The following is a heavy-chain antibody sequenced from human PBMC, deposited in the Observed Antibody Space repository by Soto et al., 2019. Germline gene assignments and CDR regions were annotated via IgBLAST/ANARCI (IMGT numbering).Heavy chain of an antibody. D-gene: IGHD1-26*01. J-gene: IGHJ6*02. Sequence: QVQLVQSGAEVKKPGASVKVSCKASGYTFTSYAMHWVRQAPGQRLEWMGWINAGNGNTKYSQKFQGRVTITRDTSASTAYMELSSLRSEDTAVYYCARTNMGSGPWAPPYYYGMDVWGQGTTVTVSS. CDR2: INAGNGNT. CDR1: GYTFTSYA. V-gene: IGHV1-3*01. CDR3: ARTNMGSGPWAPPYYYGMDV.